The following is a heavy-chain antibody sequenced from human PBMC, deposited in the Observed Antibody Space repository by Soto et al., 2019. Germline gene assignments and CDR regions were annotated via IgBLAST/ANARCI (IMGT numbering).Heavy chain of an antibody. CDR1: GYNFTNYA. D-gene: IGHD3-22*01. V-gene: IGHV1-3*01. Sequence: ASVKVSCKASGYNFTNYAIYCVLQSPRQRLEWLGWINGGNDKTGYSQRFQGRLTITKKTSATTAFMELSSLTSEDTAVYYCARVGYFDSDGFPRPYDYWGQGTLVTVSS. CDR3: ARVGYFDSDGFPRPYDY. J-gene: IGHJ4*02. CDR2: INGGNDKT.